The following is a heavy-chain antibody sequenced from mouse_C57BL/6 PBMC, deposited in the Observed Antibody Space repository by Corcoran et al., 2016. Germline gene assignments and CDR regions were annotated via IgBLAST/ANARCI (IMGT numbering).Heavy chain of an antibody. V-gene: IGHV9-3*01. CDR1: GYTFTTYG. D-gene: IGHD2-3*01. J-gene: IGHJ4*01. CDR2: INTYSGVP. CDR3: ARWLLRAMDY. Sequence: QIQLVQSGPELKKPGETVKISCKASGYTFTTYGMSWVKQAPGKGLKWMGWINTYSGVPTYADDFKGRFAFSLETSASTAYLQINNLKNEDTATYFCARWLLRAMDYWGQGTSVTVSS.